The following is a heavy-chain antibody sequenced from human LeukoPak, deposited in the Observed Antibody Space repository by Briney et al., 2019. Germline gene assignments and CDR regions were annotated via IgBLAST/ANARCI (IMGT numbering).Heavy chain of an antibody. V-gene: IGHV1-18*01. CDR3: ARDWGSIKVIADY. CDR1: GYTFTSYG. Sequence: ASVNVSCKATGYTFTSYGISWVRQAPGQGLEWMGWIGSNSDNTNYAQKLQGRVTMTTDTSTSTAYMELRSLRSDDTALYFCARDWGSIKVIADYWGQGTLVTVSS. D-gene: IGHD7-27*01. CDR2: IGSNSDNT. J-gene: IGHJ4*02.